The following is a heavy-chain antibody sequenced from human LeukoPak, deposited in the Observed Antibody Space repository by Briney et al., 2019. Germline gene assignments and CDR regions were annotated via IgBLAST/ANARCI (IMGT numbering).Heavy chain of an antibody. CDR3: ARQLPPYYYIMDV. CDR2: IYHSGNT. CDR1: GGSISSGGYS. J-gene: IGHJ6*02. D-gene: IGHD5-24*01. V-gene: IGHV4-30-2*02. Sequence: SETLSLTCAVSGGSISSGGYSWSWIRQPPGKGLEWIGYIYHSGNTNYNPSLKSRVTISVDTSKNQFSLKLSSVIAADTAVYYCARQLPPYYYIMDVWGQGTTVTVSS.